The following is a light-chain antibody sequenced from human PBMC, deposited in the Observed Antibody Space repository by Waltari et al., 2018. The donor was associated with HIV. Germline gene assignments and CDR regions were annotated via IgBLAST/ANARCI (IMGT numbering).Light chain of an antibody. J-gene: IGLJ3*02. V-gene: IGLV1-51*01. CDR1: SSNIGNNY. CDR2: DNN. CDR3: GTWDTSLDAGV. Sequence: SVLTQPPSVSAAPGQKVTISCSGSSSNIGNNYVSWFQQLPGAAPRFLVYDNNQRPSGVPGRFSGSRSGTSATLGVSGLQPGDEADYYCGTWDTSLDAGVFGGGTKLTVL.